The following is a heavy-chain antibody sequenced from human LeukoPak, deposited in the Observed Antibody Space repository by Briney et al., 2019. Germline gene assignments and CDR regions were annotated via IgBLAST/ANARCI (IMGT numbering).Heavy chain of an antibody. V-gene: IGHV1-46*01. D-gene: IGHD1-1*01. CDR2: LNPSGGST. J-gene: IGHJ4*02. CDR3: GANWNGDY. Sequence: ASVKVSCKASGYTFSSYYMHWVRQAPGQGLEWMGILNPSGGSTSYAQKFQGRVTMTRDTSTSTVYMELSSLRSEDTAVYYCGANWNGDYWGQGTLVTVSS. CDR1: GYTFSSYY.